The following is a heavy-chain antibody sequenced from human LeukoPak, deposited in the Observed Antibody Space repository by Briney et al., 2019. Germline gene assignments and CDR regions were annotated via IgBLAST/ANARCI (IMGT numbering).Heavy chain of an antibody. Sequence: SETLSLTCAVSGGSISSSNWWSWVRQPPGKGLEWIGEIYHSGSTNYNPSLKSRVTISVDKPKNQFSLKLSSVTAADTAVYYCASVVRGVIIYFDYWGQGTLVTVSS. J-gene: IGHJ4*02. V-gene: IGHV4-4*02. CDR2: IYHSGST. CDR1: GGSISSSNW. D-gene: IGHD3-10*01. CDR3: ASVVRGVIIYFDY.